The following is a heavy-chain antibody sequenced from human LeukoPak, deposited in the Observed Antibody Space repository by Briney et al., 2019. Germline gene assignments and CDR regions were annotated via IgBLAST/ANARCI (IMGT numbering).Heavy chain of an antibody. Sequence: ASVKVSCKASGYTFTGYYMHWVRQAPGQGLEWMGRINPNSGGTNYAQKFQGRVTMTRDTSISTAYMELSRLRSDDTAVYYCARDLDSVAAADYWGQGTPVTVSS. V-gene: IGHV1-2*06. D-gene: IGHD6-13*01. J-gene: IGHJ4*02. CDR2: INPNSGGT. CDR3: ARDLDSVAAADY. CDR1: GYTFTGYY.